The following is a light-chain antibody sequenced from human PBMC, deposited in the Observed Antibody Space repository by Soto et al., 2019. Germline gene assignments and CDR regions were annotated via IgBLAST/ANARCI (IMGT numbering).Light chain of an antibody. J-gene: IGLJ2*01. CDR1: TSNIGSNA. V-gene: IGLV1-44*01. CDR2: ANT. CDR3: ATWDDSLNVWL. Sequence: QSVLTQPPSASAPPGQRVTISCSGSTSNIGSNAVNLYQQLPGTAPKLLMYANTQRPSGVPDRFSGSKSGTSASLAISGLQSEDESTYYCATWDDSLNVWLFGGGTKLTVL.